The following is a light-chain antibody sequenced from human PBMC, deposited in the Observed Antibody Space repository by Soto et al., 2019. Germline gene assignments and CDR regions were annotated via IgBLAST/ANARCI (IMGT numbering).Light chain of an antibody. CDR3: QKYNSAPST. Sequence: DIQMTQSPSSLSASVGDRVTITCRASQGISNYLAWYQQKPGKVPKLLIYAASTLQSGVPSRFSGSGSGTDFPLTISILKPEDVATYYCQKYNSAPSTFGQRTRLEIK. CDR1: QGISNY. CDR2: AAS. J-gene: IGKJ5*01. V-gene: IGKV1-27*01.